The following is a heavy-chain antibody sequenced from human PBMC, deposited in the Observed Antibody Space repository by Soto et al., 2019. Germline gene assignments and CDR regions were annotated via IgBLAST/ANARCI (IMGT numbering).Heavy chain of an antibody. CDR2: ITPSAGDR. V-gene: IGHV1-46*01. D-gene: IGHD3-22*01. CDR3: ARVDPPYESSGRRPFDV. J-gene: IGHJ3*01. Sequence: QVQLVQSGAEVKKPGASVKLSCRASGYTFSSHYLYWVRQAPGQGLEWMGIITPSAGDRTYAQKFQDRLTITRDTSTSTVYMELRNLRHEDTAVYFCARVDPPYESSGRRPFDVWGQGTLVSVSS. CDR1: GYTFSSHY.